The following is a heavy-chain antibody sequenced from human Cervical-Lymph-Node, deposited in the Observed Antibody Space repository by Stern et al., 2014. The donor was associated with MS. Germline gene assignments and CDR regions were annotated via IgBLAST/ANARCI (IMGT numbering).Heavy chain of an antibody. J-gene: IGHJ4*02. CDR2: IYYSGST. CDR3: ARGITVTSTSDY. D-gene: IGHD4-17*01. Sequence: QLQLQESGPGLVKPSQTLSLTCTVSGGSISSGGYYWSWIRQHPGKGLGWIGYIYYSGSTYYNPSLKSRVTISVDTSKNQFSLKLSSVTAADTAVYYCARGITVTSTSDYWGQGTLVTVSS. CDR1: GGSISSGGYY. V-gene: IGHV4-31*03.